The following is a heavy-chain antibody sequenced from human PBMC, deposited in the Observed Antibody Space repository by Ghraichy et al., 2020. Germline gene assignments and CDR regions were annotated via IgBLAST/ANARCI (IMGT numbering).Heavy chain of an antibody. J-gene: IGHJ5*02. D-gene: IGHD3-3*01. V-gene: IGHV4-34*01. CDR1: GGSFSGYY. CDR2: INHSGST. Sequence: SETLSLTCAVYGGSFSGYYWSWIRQPPGKGLEWIGEINHSGSTNYNPSLKSRVTISVDTSKNQFSLKLSSVTAADTAVYYCARGSGLDDFWSGYYTRRDWFDPWGQGTLVTVSS. CDR3: ARGSGLDDFWSGYYTRRDWFDP.